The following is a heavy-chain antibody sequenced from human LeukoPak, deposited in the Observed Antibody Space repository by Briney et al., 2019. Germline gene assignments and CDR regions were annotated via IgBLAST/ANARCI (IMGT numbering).Heavy chain of an antibody. CDR3: VRDLGHSRHYFEY. V-gene: IGHV3-7*01. CDR1: RFTFNSFF. J-gene: IGHJ4*02. D-gene: IGHD7-27*01. CDR2: ISQDGSET. Sequence: GGSLRLSCAASRFTFNSFFLNWVRLTPGRELEWLACISQDGSETFYMDSVRGRFTISRDNTKNSLYLQMDSLRAEDTAVYFCVRDLGHSRHYFEYWGQGALVTVSS.